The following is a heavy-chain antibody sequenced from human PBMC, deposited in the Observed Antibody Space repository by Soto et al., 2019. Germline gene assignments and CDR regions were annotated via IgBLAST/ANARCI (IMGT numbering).Heavy chain of an antibody. CDR3: ARVQQLVDPYYFDY. D-gene: IGHD6-6*01. CDR1: GGSISSGDYY. CDR2: IYYSGST. V-gene: IGHV4-30-4*01. J-gene: IGHJ4*02. Sequence: PSETLSLTCTVSGGSISSGDYYWSWIRQPPGKGLEWIGYIYYSGSTYYNPSLKSRVTISVDTSKNQFSLKLSSVTAADTAVYYCARVQQLVDPYYFDYWGQGALVTVSS.